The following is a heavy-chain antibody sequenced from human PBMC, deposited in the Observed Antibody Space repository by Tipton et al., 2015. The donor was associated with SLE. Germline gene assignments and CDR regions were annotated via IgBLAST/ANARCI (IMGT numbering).Heavy chain of an antibody. CDR2: SNESGIT. CDR3: ARGRRPVIRYFDGPKGAFFDS. Sequence: LRLSCAVYGGSFNGHYWNWFRQFQGKGLQWIGESNESGITHYNSSLKSRVTISVDTSKNQFTLKLSSVTAADTALYYCARGRRPVIRYFDGPKGAFFDSWGPGNLVTVSS. D-gene: IGHD3-9*01. CDR1: GGSFNGHY. J-gene: IGHJ4*02. V-gene: IGHV4-34*01.